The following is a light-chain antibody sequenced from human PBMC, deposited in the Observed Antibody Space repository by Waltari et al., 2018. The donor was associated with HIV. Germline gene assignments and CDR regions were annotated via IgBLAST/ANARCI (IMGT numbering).Light chain of an antibody. J-gene: IGLJ2*01. CDR3: SSLASTNTIV. CDR2: RFS. CDR1: DTDIATFNY. V-gene: IGLV2-14*03. Sequence: QSTLTQPAYVSGSPGQSITVSCTGSDTDIATFNYVSWYQQHPGQAPKLIIYRFSFRPSGIPSRFSASKSGNTASLTIAGLQPEDEAHYYCSSLASTNTIVFGGGTLVTVL.